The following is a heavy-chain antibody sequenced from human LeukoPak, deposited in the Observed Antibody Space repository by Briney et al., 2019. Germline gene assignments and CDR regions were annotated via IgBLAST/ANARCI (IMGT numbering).Heavy chain of an antibody. V-gene: IGHV1-18*01. J-gene: IGHJ5*02. CDR1: GYIFSSYG. Sequence: EASVKVSCKASGYIFSSYGITWVRQAPGQGLEWMGWISAYSGNTNYPQNLQGRVTMTTDTSTSTAYMELSSLRSEDTAVYYCARYSSSWYDWFDPWGQGTLVTVSS. CDR2: ISAYSGNT. CDR3: ARYSSSWYDWFDP. D-gene: IGHD6-13*01.